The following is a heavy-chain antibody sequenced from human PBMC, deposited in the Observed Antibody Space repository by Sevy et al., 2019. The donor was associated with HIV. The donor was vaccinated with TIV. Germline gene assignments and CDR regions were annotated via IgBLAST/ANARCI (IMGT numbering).Heavy chain of an antibody. CDR1: GFTFSSYS. CDR3: ARLNAYPIFDCSGGSCYPDAFDI. Sequence: GGYLRLSCAASGFTFSSYSMNWVRQAPGKGLEWVSYISSSSSTIYYADSVKGRFTISRDNAKNSLYLQMNSLRDEDTAVYYCARLNAYPIFDCSGGSCYPDAFDIWGQGTMVTVSS. J-gene: IGHJ3*02. V-gene: IGHV3-48*02. CDR2: ISSSSSTI. D-gene: IGHD2-15*01.